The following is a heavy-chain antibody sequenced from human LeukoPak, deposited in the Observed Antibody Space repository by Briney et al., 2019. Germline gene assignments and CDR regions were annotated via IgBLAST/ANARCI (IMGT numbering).Heavy chain of an antibody. J-gene: IGHJ4*02. CDR3: ARDSTYYYASGSSGPHYFDS. D-gene: IGHD3-10*01. Sequence: GRSLRLSCAASGFTFSSYAMHWVRQAPGKGLEWLAVISYDGSYKYYVDSVKGRFTISRDNSKNTLYLQMKSLRVEDTAVYYCARDSTYYYASGSSGPHYFDSWGQGTLVTVSS. CDR2: ISYDGSYK. CDR1: GFTFSSYA. V-gene: IGHV3-30*01.